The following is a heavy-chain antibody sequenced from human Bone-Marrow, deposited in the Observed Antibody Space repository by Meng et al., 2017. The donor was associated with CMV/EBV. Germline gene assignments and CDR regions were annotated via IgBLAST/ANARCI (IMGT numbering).Heavy chain of an antibody. V-gene: IGHV3-21*01. D-gene: IGHD5-18*01. Sequence: GESLKISCAASGFTFSSYSMNWVRQAPGKGLEWVSYISSSGSYISYADSLKGRLTISRDNAKNSLYLQMNSLRAEDTAVYYCARPLDTTVGRWNFGYWGQGARVTFYS. CDR2: ISSSGSYI. CDR3: ARPLDTTVGRWNFGY. J-gene: IGHJ4*02. CDR1: GFTFSSYS.